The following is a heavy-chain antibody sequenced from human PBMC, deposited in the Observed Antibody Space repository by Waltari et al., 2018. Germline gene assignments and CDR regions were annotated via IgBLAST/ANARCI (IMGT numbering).Heavy chain of an antibody. Sequence: QVQLQQWGAGLLTPSETLSLTCAVSGGSFTFFYCTWIRQPPGKGLEWIGEINPRGTTNYSPSLRSRVSISSDTSKNQFSLKLTSVTAADTAVYYCARADRGPRSGSSATPAWGPWGQGTLVTVSS. D-gene: IGHD1-26*01. J-gene: IGHJ5*02. V-gene: IGHV4-34*01. CDR2: INPRGTT. CDR1: GGSFTFFY. CDR3: ARADRGPRSGSSATPAWGP.